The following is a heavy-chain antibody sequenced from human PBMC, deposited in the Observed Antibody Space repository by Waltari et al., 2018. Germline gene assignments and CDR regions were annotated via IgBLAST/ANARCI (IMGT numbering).Heavy chain of an antibody. CDR1: GFTFSDYY. Sequence: QVQLVESGGGLVKPGGSLRLSCAASGFTFSDYYMSWIRQAPGKGLEWVSYISSSGSTRYYADAVKGRFTISRDNAKNSLYLQMNSLRAEDTAVYYCARGSPVVSYYYYYGMDVWGQGTTVTVSS. D-gene: IGHD2-15*01. J-gene: IGHJ6*02. CDR3: ARGSPVVSYYYYYGMDV. V-gene: IGHV3-11*04. CDR2: ISSSGSTR.